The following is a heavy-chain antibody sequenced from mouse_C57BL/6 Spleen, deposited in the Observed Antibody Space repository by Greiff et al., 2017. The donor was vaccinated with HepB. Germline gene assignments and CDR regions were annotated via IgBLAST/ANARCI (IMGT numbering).Heavy chain of an antibody. CDR3: ARLDSPDY. D-gene: IGHD2-4*01. J-gene: IGHJ2*01. CDR1: GYTFTSYW. Sequence: QVHVKQPGAELVRPGTSVKLSCKASGYTFTSYWMHWVKQRPGQGLEWIGVIDPSDSYTNYNQKFKGKATLTVDTSSSTAYMQLSSLTSEDSAVYYCARLDSPDYWGQGTTLTVSS. V-gene: IGHV1-59*01. CDR2: IDPSDSYT.